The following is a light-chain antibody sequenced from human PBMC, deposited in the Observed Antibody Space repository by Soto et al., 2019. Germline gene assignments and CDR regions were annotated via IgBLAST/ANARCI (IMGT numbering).Light chain of an antibody. J-gene: IGKJ3*01. CDR1: QSISRS. CDR2: DAP. V-gene: IGKV1-5*01. Sequence: DIQMTQSPSTLSASVGDRVTITCRASQSISRSLAWYQQKPGKDPSLLIYDAPSLEGGVPSRFSGSGFGTEFTLTITNLQPADFATYYCQQYSDFLISFGPGTTVDFK. CDR3: QQYSDFLIS.